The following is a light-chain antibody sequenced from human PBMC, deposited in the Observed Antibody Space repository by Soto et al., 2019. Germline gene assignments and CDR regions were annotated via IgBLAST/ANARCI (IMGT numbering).Light chain of an antibody. CDR3: VQALQSPPWT. CDR2: DAS. J-gene: IGKJ1*01. CDR1: QSISSW. Sequence: DIQMTQSPSTLSASVGDRVTITCRASQSISSWLAWYQQKPGKAPKLLIYDASSLQSGVPDRFSGSGSGTDFTLKISRVEAEDVGVYYCVQALQSPPWTFGQGTKVDI. V-gene: IGKV1-5*01.